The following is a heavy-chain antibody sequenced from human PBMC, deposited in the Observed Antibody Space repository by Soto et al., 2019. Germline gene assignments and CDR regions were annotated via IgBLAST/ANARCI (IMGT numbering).Heavy chain of an antibody. CDR2: ISDSTI. D-gene: IGHD1-20*01. Sequence: EVQLGESGGGLVQPGGYLRLSCAASGFTFSTHGMNWVRQAPGKGLEWVSYISDSTIQYADSVKGRFTISRDKAKNSLYLQMNSLRDEDTAVYYCARKIITGTPRGAFDIWGQGTMVTVSA. CDR3: ARKIITGTPRGAFDI. CDR1: GFTFSTHG. J-gene: IGHJ3*02. V-gene: IGHV3-48*02.